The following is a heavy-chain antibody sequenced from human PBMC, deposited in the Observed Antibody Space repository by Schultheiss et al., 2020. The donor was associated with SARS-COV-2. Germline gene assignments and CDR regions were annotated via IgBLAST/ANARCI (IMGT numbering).Heavy chain of an antibody. CDR1: GGSISSYY. CDR3: ARDRGYGDYSVYFDY. D-gene: IGHD4-17*01. J-gene: IGHJ4*02. CDR2: IYYSGST. V-gene: IGHV4-59*01. Sequence: GSLRLSCTVSGGSISSYYWSWIRQPPGKGLEWIGYIYYSGSTNYNPSLKSRVTISVDTSKNRFSLKLSSVTAADTAVYYCARDRGYGDYSVYFDYWGQGTLVNVAS.